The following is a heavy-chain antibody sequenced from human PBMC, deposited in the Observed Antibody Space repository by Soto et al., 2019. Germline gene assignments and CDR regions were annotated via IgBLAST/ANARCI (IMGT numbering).Heavy chain of an antibody. J-gene: IGHJ3*01. CDR3: AREGLDTADFFDV. Sequence: WVSRRFSCVASGCTFVSYGIRFGRHSQGKGLERVSRSEGDGSSTTSAGSGKGRFTVSRDDARNTLYLKMSSLRAEDTAIYDCAREGLDTADFFDVWGQGTMVTVSS. D-gene: IGHD2-21*02. CDR1: GCTFVSYG. CDR2: SEGDGSST. V-gene: IGHV3-74*01.